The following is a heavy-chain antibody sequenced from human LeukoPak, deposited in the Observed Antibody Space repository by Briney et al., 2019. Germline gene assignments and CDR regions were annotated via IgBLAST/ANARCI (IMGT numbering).Heavy chain of an antibody. J-gene: IGHJ5*02. D-gene: IGHD4-23*01. V-gene: IGHV3-66*02. CDR1: GFTVSSNY. CDR2: IYSGGTT. Sequence: GSLRLSCAASGFTVSSNYMSWVRQAPGKGLEWVSVIYSGGTTYCADSVKGRFTISRDNFKNTLYLQMNSLTAEDTAVYYCARDYGGTFRGWFDPWGQGTLVTVSS. CDR3: ARDYGGTFRGWFDP.